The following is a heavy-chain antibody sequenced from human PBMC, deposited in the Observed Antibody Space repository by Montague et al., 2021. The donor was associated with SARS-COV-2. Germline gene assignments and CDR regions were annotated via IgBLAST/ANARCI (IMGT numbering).Heavy chain of an antibody. Sequence: SLRLSCAASGFTFSNAWMSWVRQAPGKGLEWVGRIKSKTDGGTTDYAAPVKGRFTISRDDSKNTLYLQMNSLKTEDTAVYYCTTDRVYDYVWGSYRYTDXWGQGTLVTVSS. CDR3: TTDRVYDYVWGSYRYTDX. CDR1: GFTFSNAW. D-gene: IGHD3-16*02. CDR2: IKSKTDGGTT. J-gene: IGHJ4*02. V-gene: IGHV3-15*01.